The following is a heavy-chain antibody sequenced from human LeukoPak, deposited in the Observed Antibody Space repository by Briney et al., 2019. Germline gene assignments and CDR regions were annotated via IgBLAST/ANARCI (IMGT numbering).Heavy chain of an antibody. Sequence: PGGSLRLSCAASGFTFSSYAMSWVRQAPGKGLEWVSSISSSGSYIYYADSVKGRFTISRDNAKKSLYLQMNSLRAEDTAVYYCATGIRGVMSHFDYWGQGTLVTVSS. CDR3: ATGIRGVMSHFDY. CDR2: ISSSGSYI. CDR1: GFTFSSYA. D-gene: IGHD3-10*01. V-gene: IGHV3-21*01. J-gene: IGHJ4*02.